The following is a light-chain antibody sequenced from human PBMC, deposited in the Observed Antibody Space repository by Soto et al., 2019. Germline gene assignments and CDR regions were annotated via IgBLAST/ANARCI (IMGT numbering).Light chain of an antibody. V-gene: IGLV2-18*02. Sequence: QSALTQPPSVSGSPGQSVTISCTGTSSDVGSYNRVSWYQQPPGTAPKFIIYEVSNRPSGVPDRFSGSKSGNTASLTISGLQAEDEADYYCSSYTSSTTYVFGTGTKVTVL. CDR1: SSDVGSYNR. CDR2: EVS. J-gene: IGLJ1*01. CDR3: SSYTSSTTYV.